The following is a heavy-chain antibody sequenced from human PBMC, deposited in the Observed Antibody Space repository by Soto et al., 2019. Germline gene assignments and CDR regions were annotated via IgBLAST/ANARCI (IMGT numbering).Heavy chain of an antibody. Sequence: PSETRSLTCAVSGYSVSSGYYWPWIRQPPGQGLEWIGSMYHSGNTYHNPSLKSRVTISVGTSKTQFSLKLSSVTAADTALYYCARDLSSSSENWFDTWGQGILVTVSS. CDR3: ARDLSSSSENWFDT. J-gene: IGHJ5*02. V-gene: IGHV4-38-2*02. D-gene: IGHD6-6*01. CDR2: MYHSGNT. CDR1: GYSVSSGYY.